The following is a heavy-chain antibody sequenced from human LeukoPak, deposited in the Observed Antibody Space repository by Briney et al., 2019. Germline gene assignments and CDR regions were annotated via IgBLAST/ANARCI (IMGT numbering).Heavy chain of an antibody. CDR2: IRNKTYSGTT. Sequence: GGSLRLSCAVSGFTFGDYTMSWFRQAPGKGLEWVGFIRNKTYSGTTEYAASVKGRFTISRDDSTSIAYLQMNSLKTEDTAMYYRTKGVAMTTLSPYYWAQGPLVPVSS. V-gene: IGHV3-49*03. J-gene: IGHJ4*02. D-gene: IGHD5-24*01. CDR1: GFTFGDYT. CDR3: TKGVAMTTLSPYY.